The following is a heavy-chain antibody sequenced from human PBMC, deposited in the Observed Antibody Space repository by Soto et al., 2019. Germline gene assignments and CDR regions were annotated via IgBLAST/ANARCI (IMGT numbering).Heavy chain of an antibody. V-gene: IGHV2-5*02. CDR3: AHSHSSGWYSFPYFDY. D-gene: IGHD6-19*01. Sequence: QITLKESGPPLVKPTQTLTLTCTFSGFSLSTSGVGVGWIRQPPGKALEWLALIYWDDDKRYSPSLKSRLTITXXTXKXXVVLTMTNMDPVDTATFYCAHSHSSGWYSFPYFDYWGQGTLVTVSS. J-gene: IGHJ4*02. CDR2: IYWDDDK. CDR1: GFSLSTSGVG.